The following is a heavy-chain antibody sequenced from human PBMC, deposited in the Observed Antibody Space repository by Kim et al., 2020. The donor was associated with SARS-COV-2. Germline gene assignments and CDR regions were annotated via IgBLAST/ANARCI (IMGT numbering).Heavy chain of an antibody. J-gene: IGHJ6*02. Sequence: KSRVTISVDTSKNPFSLKLSSVTAADTAVYYCARDGGIAARPSYYYGMDVWGQGTTVTVSS. D-gene: IGHD6-6*01. V-gene: IGHV4-31*02. CDR3: ARDGGIAARPSYYYGMDV.